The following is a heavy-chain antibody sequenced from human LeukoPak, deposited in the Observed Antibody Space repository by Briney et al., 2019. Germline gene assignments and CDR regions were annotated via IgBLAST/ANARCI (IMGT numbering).Heavy chain of an antibody. J-gene: IGHJ4*02. CDR2: MNPNSGNT. D-gene: IGHD6-13*01. CDR1: GYTFTSYD. Sequence: ASVTVSCKASGYTFTSYDINWVRQATGQGLEWMGWMNPNSGNTGYAQKFQGRVTMTRNTSISTAYMELSSLRSGDTAVYYCARGHSSSWSHIDYWGQGTLVTVSS. CDR3: ARGHSSSWSHIDY. V-gene: IGHV1-8*01.